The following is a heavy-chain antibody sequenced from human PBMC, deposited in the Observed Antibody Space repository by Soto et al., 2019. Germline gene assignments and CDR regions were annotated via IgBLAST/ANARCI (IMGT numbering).Heavy chain of an antibody. Sequence: QVQLVESGGGVVQPGRSLRLSCAASGFTFSSYAMHWVRQAPGKGLEWVAVISYDGSNKYYADSVKGRFTISRDNSKNTLYLQMNSLRAEDTAVYYCARAREMATINVAGDWGQGTLVTVSS. J-gene: IGHJ4*02. CDR1: GFTFSSYA. V-gene: IGHV3-30-3*01. CDR2: ISYDGSNK. CDR3: ARAREMATINVAGD. D-gene: IGHD5-12*01.